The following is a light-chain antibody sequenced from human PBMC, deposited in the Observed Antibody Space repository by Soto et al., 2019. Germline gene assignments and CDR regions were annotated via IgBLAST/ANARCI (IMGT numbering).Light chain of an antibody. V-gene: IGKV3-20*01. Sequence: EIVLTQSPGTLSLSPGERATLSYRASQSVSSSYLAWYQQKPGQAPSLLIYGASRRATGIPDGFSGSGSGTDFTLTISRLEPEDFAVYYCQQYGSTPRTFGQGTKVDI. J-gene: IGKJ1*01. CDR2: GAS. CDR3: QQYGSTPRT. CDR1: QSVSSSY.